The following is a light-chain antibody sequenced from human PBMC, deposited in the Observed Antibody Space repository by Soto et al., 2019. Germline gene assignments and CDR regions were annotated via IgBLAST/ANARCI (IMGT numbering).Light chain of an antibody. CDR1: SSDVGGYNY. Sequence: QSVLTQPASVSGSPGQSITISCTGTSSDVGGYNYVSWYQQHPGKAPKLIIYDVYNRPSGISNRFSGSKSGNTASLTIAGLQAEDEADYYCTLFTSRDTGVFGGGTKVTVL. CDR3: TLFTSRDTGV. CDR2: DVY. J-gene: IGLJ3*02. V-gene: IGLV2-14*03.